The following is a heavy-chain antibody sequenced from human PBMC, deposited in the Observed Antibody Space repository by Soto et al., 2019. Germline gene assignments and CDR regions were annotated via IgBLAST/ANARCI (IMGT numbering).Heavy chain of an antibody. D-gene: IGHD3-22*01. CDR1: GGSTSSGGYS. V-gene: IGHV4-30-2*01. CDR2: MYHSGST. CDR3: ARDEGGYYDSSLNAPYGMDV. J-gene: IGHJ6*02. Sequence: PSETLSLTCAVSGGSTSSGGYSWSWIRQPPGKGLEWIGYMYHSGSTYYNPSLKSRVTISIDTSKNQFSLKLSSVTAADTAVYYCARDEGGYYDSSLNAPYGMDVWGQGTTVTVSS.